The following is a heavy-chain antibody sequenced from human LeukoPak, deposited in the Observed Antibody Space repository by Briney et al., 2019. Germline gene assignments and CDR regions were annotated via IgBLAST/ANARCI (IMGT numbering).Heavy chain of an antibody. D-gene: IGHD3-22*01. CDR2: INWNGGRK. V-gene: IGHV3-20*04. CDR1: GYPFDDYR. Sequence: GGSLRLSCAASGYPFDDYRMTGVPHAPGKGLEWCSGINWNGGRKGYEDSVKGRFTISRENAKNSLYLQMNSLRAEDTALYYCARVLGERDYNDSSVDYWGQGTLVTVSS. CDR3: ARVLGERDYNDSSVDY. J-gene: IGHJ4*02.